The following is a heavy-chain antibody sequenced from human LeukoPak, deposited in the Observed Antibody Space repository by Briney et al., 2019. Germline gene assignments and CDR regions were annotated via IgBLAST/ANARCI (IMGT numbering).Heavy chain of an antibody. J-gene: IGHJ3*02. Sequence: PGGSLRPSCAASGITFSDYYMSWFRQAPGKGLEWVSYISSSGSTIYYADSVKGRFTISRDNAKNSLYLQLNSLRAEDTAVYYCARSLLAHDAFDIWGQGTMVTVSS. D-gene: IGHD3-3*01. CDR3: ARSLLAHDAFDI. V-gene: IGHV3-11*01. CDR1: GITFSDYY. CDR2: ISSSGSTI.